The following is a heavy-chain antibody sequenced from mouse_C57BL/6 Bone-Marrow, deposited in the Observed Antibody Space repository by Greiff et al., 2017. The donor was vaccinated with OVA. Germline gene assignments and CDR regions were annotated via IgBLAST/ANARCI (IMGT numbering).Heavy chain of an antibody. CDR2: IDPSDSYT. CDR1: GYTFTSYW. Sequence: QVQLQQPGAELVKPGASVKLSCKASGYTFTSYWMQWVKQRPGPGLEWIGEIDPSDSYTKYNQKFKGKATLTVDTSSSTAYMQLSSLTSEDSTVYYCASPIYYYCSRPYYFDYWDQGTTLTVSS. CDR3: ASPIYYYCSRPYYFDY. V-gene: IGHV1-50*01. D-gene: IGHD1-1*01. J-gene: IGHJ2*01.